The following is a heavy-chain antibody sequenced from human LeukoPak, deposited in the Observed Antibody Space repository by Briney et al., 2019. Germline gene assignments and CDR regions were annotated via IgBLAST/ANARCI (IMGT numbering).Heavy chain of an antibody. CDR2: INHSGST. V-gene: IGHV4-34*01. CDR3: ARTRVYYDILTGNYQGPGFDY. D-gene: IGHD3-9*01. Sequence: SETLSLTCAVYGGSFSGYYWSWIRQSPGKGLEWIGEINHSGSTNYNPSLKSRVTISVDTSKNQFSLKLSSVTAADTAVYYCARTRVYYDILTGNYQGPGFDYWGQGTLVTVSS. J-gene: IGHJ4*02. CDR1: GGSFSGYY.